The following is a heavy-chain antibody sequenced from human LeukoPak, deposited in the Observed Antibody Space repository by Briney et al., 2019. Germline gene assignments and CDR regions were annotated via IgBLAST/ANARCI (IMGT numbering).Heavy chain of an antibody. CDR2: IHTDVNVI. Sequence: GESLRLSCAASGFSFRSYGMHWVRQAPGKGLQWVAYIHTDVNVIFYAASVKGRFTISRDNSKNTLNLQMNSLTTGDTAVYYCGYFGSGSSYTPDSWGQGTLVTVSS. V-gene: IGHV3-30*02. CDR1: GFSFRSYG. J-gene: IGHJ5*01. CDR3: GYFGSGSSYTPDS. D-gene: IGHD3-10*01.